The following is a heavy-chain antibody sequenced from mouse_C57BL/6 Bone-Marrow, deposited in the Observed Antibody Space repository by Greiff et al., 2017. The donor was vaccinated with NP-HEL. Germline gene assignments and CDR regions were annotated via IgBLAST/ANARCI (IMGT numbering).Heavy chain of an antibody. CDR1: GFTFSNYW. D-gene: IGHD1-1*01. CDR2: IRLKSDNYAT. J-gene: IGHJ4*01. CDR3: TGPHYGSSLYYAMDY. Sequence: DVMLVESGGGLVQPGGSMKLSCVASGFTFSNYWMNWVRQSPEKGLEWVAQIRLKSDNYATHYAESVKGRFTISRDDSKSSVYLQMNNLRAEDTGIYNCTGPHYGSSLYYAMDYWGQGTSVTVSS. V-gene: IGHV6-3*01.